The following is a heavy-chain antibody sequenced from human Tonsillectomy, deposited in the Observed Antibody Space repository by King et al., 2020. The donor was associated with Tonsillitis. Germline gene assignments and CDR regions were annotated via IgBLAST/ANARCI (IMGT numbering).Heavy chain of an antibody. CDR1: GYTFNIYG. J-gene: IGHJ4*02. CDR2: ISAYNGNT. Sequence: QLVQSGAELKKPGASVKVSCKASGYTFNIYGINWVRQAPGQGLEWMGWISAYNGNTNYAQKLQGRVTMTTDTSTITAYMELRSLRSDDTAVYYCAKGGDYDFWSGYFIDYWGQGTLVTGSS. CDR3: AKGGDYDFWSGYFIDY. V-gene: IGHV1-18*04. D-gene: IGHD3-3*01.